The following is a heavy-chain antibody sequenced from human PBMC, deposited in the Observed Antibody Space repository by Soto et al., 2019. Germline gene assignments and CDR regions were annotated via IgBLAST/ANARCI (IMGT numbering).Heavy chain of an antibody. V-gene: IGHV3-33*01. J-gene: IGHJ4*02. D-gene: IGHD1-26*01. Sequence: VQLVESGGGVVQPGRSLRLSCAASGFTFRTYGMYWVRQAPGKGLEWVAVIWYDASNKYYADSVKGRFTISRDNSENTLYLQMSSLRAEDTAVYYCARGRVDGGELDLWGQGTLFTVSS. CDR3: ARGRVDGGELDL. CDR1: GFTFRTYG. CDR2: IWYDASNK.